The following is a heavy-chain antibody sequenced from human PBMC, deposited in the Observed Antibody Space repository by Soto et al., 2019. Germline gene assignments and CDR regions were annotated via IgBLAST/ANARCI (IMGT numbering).Heavy chain of an antibody. Sequence: SETLSLTCTVSGGSISSSSYYWGWIRQPPGKGLEWIGSIYYSGSTYYNPSLKGRVTISVDTSKNQFSLKLSSVTAADTAVYYCARRGGYNWNSHFDYWGQGTLVTVSS. CDR1: GGSISSSSYY. CDR2: IYYSGST. J-gene: IGHJ4*02. V-gene: IGHV4-39*01. D-gene: IGHD1-20*01. CDR3: ARRGGYNWNSHFDY.